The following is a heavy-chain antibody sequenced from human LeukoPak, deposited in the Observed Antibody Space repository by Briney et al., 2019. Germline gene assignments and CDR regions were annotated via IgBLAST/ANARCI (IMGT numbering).Heavy chain of an antibody. Sequence: GGSLRLSCAASGFTFSDYYINWIRQAPGKGLEWVSYISSTGNTIYYADSVKGRFTISRDNAKNSLYLQMNSLRAEDTAVYYCATSRSFDHWGQGTLVTVSS. J-gene: IGHJ4*02. CDR3: ATSRSFDH. V-gene: IGHV3-11*04. CDR1: GFTFSDYY. CDR2: ISSTGNTI.